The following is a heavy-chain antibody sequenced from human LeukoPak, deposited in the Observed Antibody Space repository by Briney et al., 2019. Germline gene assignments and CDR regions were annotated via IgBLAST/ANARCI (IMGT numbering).Heavy chain of an antibody. Sequence: GGSLRLSCAASGFAFSRFAMSWVRQAPGKGLEWVSAMSVGASPTYYADSVKGRFTISRDNSKNTLYLQMNSLRAEDTAIYYCAKDRWNSGWPIADDYWGQGILVTVSS. J-gene: IGHJ4*02. CDR1: GFAFSRFA. V-gene: IGHV3-23*01. CDR2: MSVGASPT. CDR3: AKDRWNSGWPIADDY. D-gene: IGHD6-19*01.